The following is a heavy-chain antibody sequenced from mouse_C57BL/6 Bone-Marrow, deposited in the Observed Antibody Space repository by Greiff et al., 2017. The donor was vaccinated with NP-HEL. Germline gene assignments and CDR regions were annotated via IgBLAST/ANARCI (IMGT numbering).Heavy chain of an antibody. CDR2: IYPRSGNT. J-gene: IGHJ3*01. CDR3: ARERGLRVAY. D-gene: IGHD2-4*01. V-gene: IGHV1-81*01. Sequence: VQLQQSGAELARPGASVKLSCKASGYTFTSYGISWVKQRTGQGLEWIGEIYPRSGNTYYNEKFKGKATLTADKSSSTAYMELRSLTSEDSAVYFCARERGLRVAYWGQGTLVTVSA. CDR1: GYTFTSYG.